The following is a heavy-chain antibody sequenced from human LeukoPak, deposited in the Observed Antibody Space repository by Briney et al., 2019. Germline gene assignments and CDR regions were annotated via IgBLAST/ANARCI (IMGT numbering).Heavy chain of an antibody. D-gene: IGHD5-18*01. V-gene: IGHV3-48*02. CDR2: ISSSSSSI. CDR1: GLTVSSNY. CDR3: ARAVDGYTYGYGY. Sequence: GGSLRLSCAASGLTVSSNYMSWVRQAPGKGLEWVSYISSSSSSIYYADSVKGRFTISRDNAKNSLYLQMHSLRDEDTAVYYCARAVDGYTYGYGYWGQGTLVTVSS. J-gene: IGHJ4*02.